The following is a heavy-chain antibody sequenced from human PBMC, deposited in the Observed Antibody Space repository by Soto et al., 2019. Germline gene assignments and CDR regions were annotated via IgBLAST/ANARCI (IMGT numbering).Heavy chain of an antibody. V-gene: IGHV1-18*01. D-gene: IGHD3-3*01. CDR3: ARRYDFWSGYGSGYMDV. J-gene: IGHJ6*03. Sequence: RASVKVSCKASGYTFTSYGISWVRQAPGQGLEWMGWISAYNGNTNYAQKLQGRVTMTTDTSTSTAYMELRSLRSDDTAVYYCARRYDFWSGYGSGYMDVWGKGTTVTVSS. CDR1: GYTFTSYG. CDR2: ISAYNGNT.